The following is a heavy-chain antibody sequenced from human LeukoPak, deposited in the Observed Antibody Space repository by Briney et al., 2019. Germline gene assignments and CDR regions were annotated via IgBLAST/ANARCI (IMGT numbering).Heavy chain of an antibody. CDR1: GFTFDDYT. Sequence: GGSLRLSCAASGFTFDDYTMHWVRQAPGKGLEWVSLISWDGGSTYYADSVKGRFTISRDNSKNSLYLQMNSLRAEDTAVYYCARDQRVIPGFGNYYYGMDVWGQGTTVTVSS. J-gene: IGHJ6*02. CDR2: ISWDGGST. V-gene: IGHV3-43*01. CDR3: ARDQRVIPGFGNYYYGMDV. D-gene: IGHD2-21*01.